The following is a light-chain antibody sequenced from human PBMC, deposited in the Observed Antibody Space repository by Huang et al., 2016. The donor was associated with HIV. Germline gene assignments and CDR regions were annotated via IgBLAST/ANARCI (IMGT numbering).Light chain of an antibody. CDR1: QSVLYTSNNKSH. J-gene: IGKJ2*01. Sequence: DIVLTQSPDSLAVSLGERATIKCKSSQSVLYTSNNKSHLAWYQQKPGQPPTLLIYWASTRESGVPDRFSGSGSGTDFTLTIRSLQAEDVAVYYCQQYYSTPLYTFGQGTKLEIK. CDR2: WAS. V-gene: IGKV4-1*01. CDR3: QQYYSTPLYT.